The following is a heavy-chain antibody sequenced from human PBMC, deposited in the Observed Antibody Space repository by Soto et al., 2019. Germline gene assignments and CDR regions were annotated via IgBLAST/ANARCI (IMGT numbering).Heavy chain of an antibody. D-gene: IGHD6-6*01. V-gene: IGHV1-69*13. CDR3: AIGIIAARLRPYYYYGMDV. J-gene: IGHJ6*02. Sequence: ASVKVSCKASGGTFSSYAISWVRQAPGQGLEWMGGIIPIFGTANYAQKFQGRVTITADESTRTAYMELSSLRSEDTAVYYCAIGIIAARLRPYYYYGMDVWGQGTTVTVSS. CDR1: GGTFSSYA. CDR2: IIPIFGTA.